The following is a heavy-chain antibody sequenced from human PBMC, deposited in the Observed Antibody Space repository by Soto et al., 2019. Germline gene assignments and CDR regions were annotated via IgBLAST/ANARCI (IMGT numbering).Heavy chain of an antibody. Sequence: PSETLCLTCTVSGGSISSGGYYWSWIRQHPGKGLEWIGYIYYSGSTYYNPSLKSRVTISVDTSKNQFSLKLSSVTAADTAVYYCARELAAAGPFDYWGQGTLVTVSS. J-gene: IGHJ4*02. CDR3: ARELAAAGPFDY. V-gene: IGHV4-31*03. CDR2: IYYSGST. D-gene: IGHD6-13*01. CDR1: GGSISSGGYY.